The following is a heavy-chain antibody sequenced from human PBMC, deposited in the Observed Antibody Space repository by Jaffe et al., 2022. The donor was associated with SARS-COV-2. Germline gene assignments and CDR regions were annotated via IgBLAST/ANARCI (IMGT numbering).Heavy chain of an antibody. Sequence: QVHLQESGPGLVKSSETLSLTCSVSGDSISSYYWNWIRQAPGKGLEFIGYIHYSGRTGCSPSLESRVTMSLDTSKSQFSLRLSSVTAADTAVYFCAGSNRGWCFDLWGRGTLVTVSS. CDR1: GDSISSYY. J-gene: IGHJ2*01. D-gene: IGHD3-16*02. CDR3: AGSNRGWCFDL. V-gene: IGHV4-59*01. CDR2: IHYSGRT.